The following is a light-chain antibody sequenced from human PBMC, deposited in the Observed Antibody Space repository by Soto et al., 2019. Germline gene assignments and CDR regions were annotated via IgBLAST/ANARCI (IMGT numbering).Light chain of an antibody. J-gene: IGKJ1*01. Sequence: DIQMTQSPSSLSASVGDRVTITCRASQSISNYLNGYQQKPGKAPKLLIYAASSMQRVVPSRFSGSGSETDFNLTISSLQPDDSATDYCQQSFSPLWTFGQGTKVE. CDR3: QQSFSPLWT. V-gene: IGKV1-39*01. CDR2: AAS. CDR1: QSISNY.